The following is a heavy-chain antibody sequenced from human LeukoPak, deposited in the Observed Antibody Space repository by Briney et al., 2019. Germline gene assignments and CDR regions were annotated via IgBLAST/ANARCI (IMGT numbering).Heavy chain of an antibody. Sequence: SVKVSCTASGGTFSSYAISWVRQAPGQGLEWMGGIIPIFGTANYAQKFQGRVTITADESTSTAYMELSSLRSEDTAVYYCARLLGYYDSSGPLDYWGQGTLVTVSS. CDR2: IIPIFGTA. CDR1: GGTFSSYA. V-gene: IGHV1-69*13. D-gene: IGHD3-22*01. J-gene: IGHJ4*02. CDR3: ARLLGYYDSSGPLDY.